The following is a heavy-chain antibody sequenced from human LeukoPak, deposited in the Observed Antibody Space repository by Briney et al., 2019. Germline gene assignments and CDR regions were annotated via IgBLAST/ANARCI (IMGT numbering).Heavy chain of an antibody. Sequence: SETLSLTCTVSGASISDYYWSWLRQPPGKGLEWIGYIYDRGSTNYNPSLQSRVTISVDTSRGQVSLKLSSVTAADTAVYYCASLGGTYDFWGQGTLVTVSS. V-gene: IGHV4-59*08. CDR1: GASISDYY. CDR2: IYDRGST. CDR3: ASLGGTYDF. J-gene: IGHJ4*02.